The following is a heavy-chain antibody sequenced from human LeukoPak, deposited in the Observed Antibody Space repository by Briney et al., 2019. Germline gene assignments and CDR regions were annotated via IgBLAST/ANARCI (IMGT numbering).Heavy chain of an antibody. CDR1: GFTFSDYY. V-gene: IGHV3-11*04. D-gene: IGHD2-2*01. CDR2: ISSSGSTI. CDR3: ARDPEIVVVPAATGYMDV. J-gene: IGHJ6*03. Sequence: PGGSLRLSCAASGFTFSDYYMSWIRQAPGKGLEWVSYISSSGSTIYYADSVKGRFTISRDNAKNSLYLQMNSLRAEDTAVYYCARDPEIVVVPAATGYMDVWGKGTTVTVSS.